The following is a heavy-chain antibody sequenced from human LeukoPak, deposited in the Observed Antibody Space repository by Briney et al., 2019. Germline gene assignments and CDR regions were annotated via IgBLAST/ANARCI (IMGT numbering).Heavy chain of an antibody. Sequence: PGGSLRLSCAASGFTFSNYGMNWVRQAPGKGLEWVSALSSSGGSTYYADSVKGRFTISRDKSKNTLYLQMNSLRAEDTAVYYCAYFRGMVRGVYWGQGTLVTVSS. V-gene: IGHV3-23*01. CDR2: LSSSGGST. J-gene: IGHJ4*02. CDR1: GFTFSNYG. D-gene: IGHD3-10*01. CDR3: AYFRGMVRGVY.